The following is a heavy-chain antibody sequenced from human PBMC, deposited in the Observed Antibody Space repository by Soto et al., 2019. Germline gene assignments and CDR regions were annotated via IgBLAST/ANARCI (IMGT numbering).Heavy chain of an antibody. CDR1: GGSISSGGYY. J-gene: IGHJ5*02. D-gene: IGHD2-2*01. CDR3: ARSDIVVVPAAMGVWFDP. Sequence: PSETLSLTCTVSGGSISSGGYYWSWIRQHPGKGLEWIGYIYYSGSTYYNPSLKSRVTISVDTSKNQFSLKLSSVTAADTAVYYCARSDIVVVPAAMGVWFDPWGQGTLVTVS. V-gene: IGHV4-31*03. CDR2: IYYSGST.